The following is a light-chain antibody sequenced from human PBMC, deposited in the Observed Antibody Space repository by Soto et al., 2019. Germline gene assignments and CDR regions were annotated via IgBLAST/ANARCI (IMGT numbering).Light chain of an antibody. Sequence: QPASVSGSPGQSITISCTGTSSDVGGYNYVSWYQQRPGKAPKLMIYEVSNRPSGVSNRFSGSKSGNTASLTISGLQAEDEADYYCSSYTSSSTLVFGGGTKLTVL. CDR2: EVS. CDR1: SSDVGGYNY. J-gene: IGLJ3*02. V-gene: IGLV2-14*01. CDR3: SSYTSSSTLV.